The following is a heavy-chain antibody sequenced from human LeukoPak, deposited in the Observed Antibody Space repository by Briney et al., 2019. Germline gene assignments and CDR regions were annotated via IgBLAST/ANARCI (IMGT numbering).Heavy chain of an antibody. J-gene: IGHJ4*02. CDR1: GFPFSDYY. D-gene: IGHD1-1*01. V-gene: IGHV3-11*01. CDR2: ISSGGVDL. CDR3: AREQLREYGNIDY. Sequence: GGSLRLSCAASGFPFSDYYMGRIRQAPGKGLEWVSYISSGGVDLWYGDSVKGRFTTSRDNARNSLYLRMDSLRADDTAVYYCAREQLREYGNIDYCGQGTLVTVSS.